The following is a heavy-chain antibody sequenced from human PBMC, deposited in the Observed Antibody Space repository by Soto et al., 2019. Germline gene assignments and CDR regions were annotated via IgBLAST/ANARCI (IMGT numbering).Heavy chain of an antibody. CDR1: RFTFSSYG. Sequence: GGSLRLSCAACRFTFSSYGMHWVRQAPGKGLEWVAVISYDGSNKYYADSVKGRFTISRDNSKNTLYLQMNSLRAEDTAVYYCAKDHYYDSSGYTNPLYYFDYWGQGTLVTVSS. CDR2: ISYDGSNK. V-gene: IGHV3-30*18. J-gene: IGHJ4*02. D-gene: IGHD3-22*01. CDR3: AKDHYYDSSGYTNPLYYFDY.